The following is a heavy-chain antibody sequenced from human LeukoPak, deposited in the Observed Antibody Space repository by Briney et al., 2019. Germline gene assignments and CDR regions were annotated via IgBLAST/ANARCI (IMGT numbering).Heavy chain of an antibody. D-gene: IGHD3-3*01. J-gene: IGHJ5*02. CDR2: MNPNSGNT. Sequence: ASVKVSCKASGYTFTRYDINWVRQATGQGLEWMGWMNPNSGNTGYAQKFQGRVTITRNTSISTAYMELSSLRSEDTAVYYCARHPIRTSYDFWSGYSNWLDPWGQGTLVTVSS. V-gene: IGHV1-8*03. CDR1: GYTFTRYD. CDR3: ARHPIRTSYDFWSGYSNWLDP.